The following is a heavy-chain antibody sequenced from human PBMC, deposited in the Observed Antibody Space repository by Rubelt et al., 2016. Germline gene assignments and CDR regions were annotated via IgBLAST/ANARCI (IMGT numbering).Heavy chain of an antibody. Sequence: GKGLEWMGIIYPGDSDTRYSPSFQGQVTISADKSISTAYLQWSSLKASDTAMYYCARRPDGRGRFDYWGQGTLVTVSS. J-gene: IGHJ4*02. V-gene: IGHV5-51*01. D-gene: IGHD1-14*01. CDR2: IYPGDSDT. CDR3: ARRPDGRGRFDY.